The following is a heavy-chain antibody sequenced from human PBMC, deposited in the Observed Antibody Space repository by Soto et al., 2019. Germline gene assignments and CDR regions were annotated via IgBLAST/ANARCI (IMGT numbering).Heavy chain of an antibody. CDR3: ARHELEYQPRENYYYYYMDV. V-gene: IGHV5-51*01. J-gene: IGHJ6*03. CDR2: IYPGDSDT. CDR1: GYSFTSYW. Sequence: GESLKISCKGSGYSFTSYWIGWVRQMPGKGLEWMGIIYPGDSDTRYSPSFQGQVTISADKSISTAYLQWSSLKASDTAMYYCARHELEYQPRENYYYYYMDVWGKGTTVTVSS. D-gene: IGHD2-2*01.